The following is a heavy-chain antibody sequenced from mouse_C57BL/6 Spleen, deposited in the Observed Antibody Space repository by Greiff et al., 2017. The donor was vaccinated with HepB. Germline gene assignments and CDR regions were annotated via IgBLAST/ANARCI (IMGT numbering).Heavy chain of an antibody. CDR3: ARRYYGSSYWYFDV. J-gene: IGHJ1*03. Sequence: QVQLQQSGAELVKPGASVKISCKASGYAFSSYWMNWVKQRPGKGLEWIGQIYHGDGDTNYNGKFKGKATLTADKSSSAAYMQLSSLTSEDSAVDFCARRYYGSSYWYFDVWGTGTTVTVSS. CDR2: IYHGDGDT. D-gene: IGHD1-1*01. V-gene: IGHV1-80*01. CDR1: GYAFSSYW.